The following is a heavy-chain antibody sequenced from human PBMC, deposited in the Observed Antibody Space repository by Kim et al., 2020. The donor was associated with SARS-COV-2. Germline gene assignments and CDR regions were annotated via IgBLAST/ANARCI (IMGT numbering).Heavy chain of an antibody. CDR2: INHSGST. CDR3: ARVGTAMAPDH. D-gene: IGHD5-18*01. CDR1: GGSFSGYY. J-gene: IGHJ5*02. V-gene: IGHV4-34*01. Sequence: SETLSLTCAVYGGSFSGYYWSWIRQPPGKGLEWIGEINHSGSTNYNPSLKSRVTISVDTSKNQFSLKLSSVTAADTTVYYCARVGTAMAPDHWGQGTLVTVSS.